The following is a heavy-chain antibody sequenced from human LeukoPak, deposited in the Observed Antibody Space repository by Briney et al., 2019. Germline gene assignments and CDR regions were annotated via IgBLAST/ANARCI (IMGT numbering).Heavy chain of an antibody. CDR2: INHSGST. V-gene: IGHV4-34*01. J-gene: IGHJ6*03. CDR3: ASWGSGLYMDV. CDR1: GGSFSGYY. Sequence: SETLSLTCAVYGGSFSGYYWSWLRQPPGKGLEWIGEINHSGSTNYNPSLKSRVTISVDTSKNQFSLKLSSVTAADTAVYYCASWGSGLYMDVWGKGTTVTVSS. D-gene: IGHD3-16*01.